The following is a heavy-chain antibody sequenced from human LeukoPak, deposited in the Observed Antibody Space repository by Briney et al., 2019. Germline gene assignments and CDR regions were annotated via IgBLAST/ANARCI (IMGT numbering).Heavy chain of an antibody. CDR1: GYTFTSYD. Sequence: ASVKVSCKASGYTFTSYDINWGRQATGQGLEGMGWMNPNSGNTGDAQKLQGRVTMTRNTSISTAYMELSSLSSEDTAVYYCARALKVRGSYGTPLQRPYYYMDVWGKGTTVTVSS. J-gene: IGHJ6*03. CDR3: ARALKVRGSYGTPLQRPYYYMDV. CDR2: MNPNSGNT. D-gene: IGHD1-26*01. V-gene: IGHV1-8*01.